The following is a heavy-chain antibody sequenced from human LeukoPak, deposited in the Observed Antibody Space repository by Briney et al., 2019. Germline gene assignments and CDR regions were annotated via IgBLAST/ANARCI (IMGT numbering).Heavy chain of an antibody. Sequence: GGSLRLSCAASGFTFSDYYMSWIRQAPGKGLEWVSYISSSGSTIYYADSVKGRFTISRDNAKNSLYLQMNSLRSDDTAVYYCARALGEGGYYFDYRGQGTLVTVSS. CDR1: GFTFSDYY. D-gene: IGHD3-16*01. CDR3: ARALGEGGYYFDY. CDR2: ISSSGSTI. J-gene: IGHJ4*02. V-gene: IGHV3-11*01.